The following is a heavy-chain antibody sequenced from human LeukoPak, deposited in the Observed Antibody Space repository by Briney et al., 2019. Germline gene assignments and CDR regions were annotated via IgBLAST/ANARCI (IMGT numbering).Heavy chain of an antibody. CDR3: ARGAAFDP. CDR2: IYYSGST. Sequence: KPSETLSLTCTVSGGSISSSNYYWGWIRQPPGKGLECIGSIYYSGSTYYNPSLQSRVTISVDTSKNQFSLNLRSVTAADTAVYFCARGAAFDPWGQGTLVTVSS. CDR1: GGSISSSNYY. V-gene: IGHV4-39*01. D-gene: IGHD2-15*01. J-gene: IGHJ5*02.